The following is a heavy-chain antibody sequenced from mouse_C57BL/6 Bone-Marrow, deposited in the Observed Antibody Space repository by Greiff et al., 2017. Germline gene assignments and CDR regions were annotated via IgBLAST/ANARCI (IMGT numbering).Heavy chain of an antibody. D-gene: IGHD1-1*01. CDR1: GYTFTSYW. CDR2: IDPSASYT. J-gene: IGHJ2*01. CDR3: ARRDYYGSSPYYFDY. V-gene: IGHV1-69*01. Sequence: QVQLQQPGAELVMPGASVKLSCKASGYTFTSYWMHWVKQRPGQGLEWIGEIDPSASYTNYNQKFKGKSTLTVDKSSSTAYMQLSSLTSEDSAVYYCARRDYYGSSPYYFDYWGQGTTLTVSS.